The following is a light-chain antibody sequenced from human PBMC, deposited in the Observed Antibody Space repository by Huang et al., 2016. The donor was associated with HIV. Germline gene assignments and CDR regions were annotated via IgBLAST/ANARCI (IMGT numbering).Light chain of an antibody. CDR3: QQFGSSPIT. CDR2: GGS. J-gene: IGKJ5*01. CDR1: QSVTNSY. Sequence: EILLTQSPGTLSLSPGERATLSCRDSQSVTNSYLDWYQQKPGHAPRRLIYGGSSRATGISDRFSGSGSGTDFILTIRRLEPEDFAVYYCQQFGSSPITFGQGTRLEIK. V-gene: IGKV3-20*01.